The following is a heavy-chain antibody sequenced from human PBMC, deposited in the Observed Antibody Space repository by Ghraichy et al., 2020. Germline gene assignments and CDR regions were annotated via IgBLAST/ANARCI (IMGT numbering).Heavy chain of an antibody. CDR3: AGDHYDGSGYYYFDY. Sequence: SETLSLTCTVSGGSISTYYWSWIWQPPGKGLEWIGYIYDSGSTKYNPSLKSRVTISVDTSKSQFSLRLTSVTAADTAVYYCAGDHYDGSGYYYFDYWGQGTLVTVSS. V-gene: IGHV4-59*01. CDR1: GGSISTYY. J-gene: IGHJ4*02. D-gene: IGHD3-22*01. CDR2: IYDSGST.